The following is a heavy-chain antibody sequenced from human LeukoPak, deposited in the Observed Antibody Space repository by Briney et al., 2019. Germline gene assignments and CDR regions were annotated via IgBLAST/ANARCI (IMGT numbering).Heavy chain of an antibody. D-gene: IGHD6-6*01. Sequence: PGGSLRLSCAASAFTFSSYSMNWVRQAPAQGLEWVSFISSSSTIYYADSVKGRFTISRDNAKNSLYLQMNSLRAEDTAVYYCARTRGYSSSPIRTPCFDYWGQGTLVTVSS. CDR2: ISSSSTI. CDR1: AFTFSSYS. V-gene: IGHV3-48*01. CDR3: ARTRGYSSSPIRTPCFDY. J-gene: IGHJ4*02.